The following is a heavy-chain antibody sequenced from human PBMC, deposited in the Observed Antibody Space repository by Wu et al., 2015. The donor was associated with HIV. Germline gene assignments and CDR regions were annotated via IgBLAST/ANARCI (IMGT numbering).Heavy chain of an antibody. CDR1: GGTFSSYA. CDR3: ARLLSGAVRGIYYYYYGMDV. Sequence: QVQLVQSGAEVKKPGSSVKVSCKASGGTFSSYAISWVRQAPGQGLEWMGGIIPIFGTANYAQKFQGRVTITTDESTSTAYMELSSLRSEDTAVYYCARLLSGAVRGIYYYYYGMDVWGQGTTVTVFS. D-gene: IGHD3-10*01. J-gene: IGHJ6*02. V-gene: IGHV1-69*05. CDR2: IIPIFGTA.